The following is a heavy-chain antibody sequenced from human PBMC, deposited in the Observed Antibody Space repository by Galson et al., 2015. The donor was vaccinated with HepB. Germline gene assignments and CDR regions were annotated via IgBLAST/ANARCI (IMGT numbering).Heavy chain of an antibody. CDR2: ISGSGGST. D-gene: IGHD6-19*01. CDR3: RAVAGSQLDY. J-gene: IGHJ4*02. V-gene: IGHV3-23*01. CDR1: GFTFSSYP. Sequence: SLRLSCAASGFTFSSYPMSWVRQAPGEGLEWVSGISGSGGSTYYADSVEGRFTISRDNSRDTLYLQMSSLRAEDTAVYYCRAVAGSQLDYWGQGTLVTVSS.